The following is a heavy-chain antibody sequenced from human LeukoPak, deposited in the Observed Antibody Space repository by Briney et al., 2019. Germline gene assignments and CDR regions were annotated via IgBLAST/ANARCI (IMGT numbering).Heavy chain of an antibody. CDR1: GGSVSSGSYY. CDR3: ARAPTYYDILTGYYIWFDP. J-gene: IGHJ5*02. V-gene: IGHV4-61*01. D-gene: IGHD3-9*01. Sequence: SETLSLTCTVSGGSVSSGSYYWSWIRQPPGKGLEWIGYIYHSGSTNYNPSLKSRVTISVDTSKNQFSLKLSSVTAADTAVYYCARAPTYYDILTGYYIWFDPWGQGTLVTVSS. CDR2: IYHSGST.